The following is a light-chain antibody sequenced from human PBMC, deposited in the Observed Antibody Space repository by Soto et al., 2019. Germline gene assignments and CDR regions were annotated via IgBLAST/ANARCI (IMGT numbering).Light chain of an antibody. CDR3: HVWDGTSDHAV. V-gene: IGLV3-21*02. J-gene: IGLJ7*01. CDR2: DDS. CDR1: NIGGKS. Sequence: SSELTQPPSVSVAPGQTARITCGGNNIGGKSVHWYQQRPGQAPALVVYDDSDRPSGIPERFSGSNSGNTATLTISRVEAGDEADYYCHVWDGTSDHAVFGGGTQLTVL.